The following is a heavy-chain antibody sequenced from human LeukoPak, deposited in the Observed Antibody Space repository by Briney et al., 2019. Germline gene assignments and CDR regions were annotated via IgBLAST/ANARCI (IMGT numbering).Heavy chain of an antibody. CDR2: IYSGGST. D-gene: IGHD4-17*01. V-gene: IGHV3-66*01. CDR1: GFTVSSNY. CDR3: AKDPYDDYGDYADFQH. Sequence: GGSLRLSCAASGFTVSSNYMSWVRQAPGKGLEWVSVIYSGGSTYYADSVKGRFTISRDNSKNTLYLQMNSLRAEDTAVYYCAKDPYDDYGDYADFQHWGQGTLVTVSS. J-gene: IGHJ1*01.